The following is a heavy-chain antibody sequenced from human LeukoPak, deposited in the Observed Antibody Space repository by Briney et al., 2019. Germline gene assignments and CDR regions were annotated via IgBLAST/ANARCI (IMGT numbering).Heavy chain of an antibody. D-gene: IGHD3-10*01. V-gene: IGHV5-51*01. Sequence: GESLKISCKGSGYSFTSYWIGWVRQMPGKGLEWMGIIYPGDSDTRYSPSFQGQVTISADKSISTASLQWSSLKASDTAMYYCARRSTYYYGSGSQNWFDPWGQGTLVTVSS. J-gene: IGHJ5*02. CDR2: IYPGDSDT. CDR3: ARRSTYYYGSGSQNWFDP. CDR1: GYSFTSYW.